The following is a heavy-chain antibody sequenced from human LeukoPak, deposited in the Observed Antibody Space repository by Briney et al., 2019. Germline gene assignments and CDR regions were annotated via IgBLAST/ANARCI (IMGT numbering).Heavy chain of an antibody. CDR1: GFTFSSYG. Sequence: GGSLRLSCAASGFTFSSYGMSWVRQAPGKGLEWVSAISGNGGDTFYADSVKGRFTNSRDNSKNTLYLQMSSLRAGDTAVYYCAHHGGGTIRLGAFDIWGQGTMVTVSS. J-gene: IGHJ3*02. V-gene: IGHV3-23*01. CDR2: ISGNGGDT. CDR3: AHHGGGTIRLGAFDI. D-gene: IGHD3-3*01.